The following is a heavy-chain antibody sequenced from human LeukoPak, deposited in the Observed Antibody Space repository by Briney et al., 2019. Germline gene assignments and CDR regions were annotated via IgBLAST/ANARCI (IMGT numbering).Heavy chain of an antibody. V-gene: IGHV3-23*01. CDR3: AKASSDSSGWSYY. CDR2: ISGSGGST. CDR1: GFTFSSYA. J-gene: IGHJ4*02. Sequence: GGSLRLSCAASGFTFSSYAMTWVRQAPGKGLEWVSTISGSGGSTYNADSVKGRFTIFRDNSKNTLYLQMNSLRAEDTAVYYCAKASSDSSGWSYYWGQGTLATVSS. D-gene: IGHD6-19*01.